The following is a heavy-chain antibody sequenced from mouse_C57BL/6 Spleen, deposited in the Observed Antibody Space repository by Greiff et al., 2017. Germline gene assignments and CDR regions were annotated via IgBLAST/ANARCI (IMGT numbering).Heavy chain of an antibody. CDR2: IFPGSGST. CDR3: ARGYYFDY. J-gene: IGHJ2*01. V-gene: IGHV1-75*01. CDR1: GYTFTDYY. Sequence: VQLQQSGPELVKPGASVKISCKASGYTFTDYYLNWVKQRPGQGLEWIGWIFPGSGSTYYNEKFKGKATLTVDKSSSTAYMLISSLTSEDSAVYFCARGYYFDYWGQGTTLTVSS.